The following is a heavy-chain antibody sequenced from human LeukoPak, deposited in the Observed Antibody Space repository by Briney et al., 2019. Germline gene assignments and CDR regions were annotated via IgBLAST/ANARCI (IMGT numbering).Heavy chain of an antibody. V-gene: IGHV3-23*01. CDR2: ISSSSSYI. Sequence: GGSLRLSCAASGFTFSSYAMSWVRQAPGKGLEWVSSISSSSSYIYYADSVKGRFTISRDNSKNTLYLQMNSLRAEDTAVYYCAKVSALVVAAPLYYFDYWGQGTLVTVSS. CDR1: GFTFSSYA. D-gene: IGHD2-15*01. J-gene: IGHJ4*02. CDR3: AKVSALVVAAPLYYFDY.